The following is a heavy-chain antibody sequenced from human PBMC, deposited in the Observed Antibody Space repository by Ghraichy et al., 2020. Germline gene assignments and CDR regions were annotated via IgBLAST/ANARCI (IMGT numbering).Heavy chain of an antibody. Sequence: GESLNISCVASGFIFSNYEMNWVRQAPGKGLEWVSYINSRSSVIYSADSVKGRFTVSRDNAEKSLYLQMNSLRAEDTAVYYCARGALMVGLPEDPFDIWGQGTMVTVSS. V-gene: IGHV3-48*03. CDR3: ARGALMVGLPEDPFDI. CDR2: INSRSSVI. D-gene: IGHD4/OR15-4a*01. J-gene: IGHJ3*02. CDR1: GFIFSNYE.